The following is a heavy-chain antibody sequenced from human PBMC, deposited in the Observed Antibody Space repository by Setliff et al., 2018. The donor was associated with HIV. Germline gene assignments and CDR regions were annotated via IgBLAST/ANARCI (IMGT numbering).Heavy chain of an antibody. CDR2: IIPILGIA. CDR3: ARDREYYYDNSGSPSFDY. CDR1: GGTFSSYA. J-gene: IGHJ4*02. V-gene: IGHV1-69*10. Sequence: ASVKVSCKASGGTFSSYAINWVRQAPGQGLEWMGGIIPILGIANDAQKFQGRVTITADKSTSTAYMELSSLRSEDTAVYYCARDREYYYDNSGSPSFDYWGQVTLVTVSS. D-gene: IGHD3-22*01.